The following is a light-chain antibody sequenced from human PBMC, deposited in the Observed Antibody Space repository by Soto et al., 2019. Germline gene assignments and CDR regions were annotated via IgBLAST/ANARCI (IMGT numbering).Light chain of an antibody. J-gene: IGLJ2*01. V-gene: IGLV4-69*01. Sequence: QSVLTQSPSASASLGASVKLTCTLSSGHSSYAIAWHQQQPEKGPRYLMKLNSDGSHSKGDGIPDRFSGSSSGAERCLTISSLQSEDEADYYCQTWGTGILVFGGGTKVTVL. CDR2: LNSDGSH. CDR3: QTWGTGILV. CDR1: SGHSSYA.